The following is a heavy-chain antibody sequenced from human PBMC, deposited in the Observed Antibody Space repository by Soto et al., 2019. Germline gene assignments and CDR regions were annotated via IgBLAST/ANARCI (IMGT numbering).Heavy chain of an antibody. D-gene: IGHD1-7*01. V-gene: IGHV1-8*01. Sequence: GASVKVSCKASGYTFTSYDINWVLQATGQGLEWMGWMNPNSGNTGYAQKFQGRVTMTRNTSISTAYMELSSLRSEDTAVYYCARAWGGTTLDWFDPWGQGTLVTVSS. CDR3: ARAWGGTTLDWFDP. J-gene: IGHJ5*02. CDR1: GYTFTSYD. CDR2: MNPNSGNT.